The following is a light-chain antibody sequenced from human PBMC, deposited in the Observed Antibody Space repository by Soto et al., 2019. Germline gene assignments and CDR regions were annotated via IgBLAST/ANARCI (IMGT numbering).Light chain of an antibody. V-gene: IGLV2-14*01. CDR1: SSDVGGYNY. J-gene: IGLJ1*01. Sequence: QSVLTQPASVSGSPGQSITISCTGTSSDVGGYNYVSWYQRHPGKAPKLMIYDVSNRPSGVSNRFSGSKSGNTASLTISGLQAEDEADYYCSSYTSSSTLDYGFGTGTKVTVL. CDR2: DVS. CDR3: SSYTSSSTLDYG.